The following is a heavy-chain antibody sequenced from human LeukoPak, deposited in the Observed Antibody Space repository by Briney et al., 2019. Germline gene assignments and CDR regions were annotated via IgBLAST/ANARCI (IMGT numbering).Heavy chain of an antibody. V-gene: IGHV3-48*02. CDR1: GFTFSTYS. Sequence: GGSLRLSCAASGFTFSTYSMNWVRQAPGKGLEWVSYITSSSSTIYCADSVRGRYPISRENAKNPLYLQMNSLRDEDTAVFYGGREDWLIGPFEIWGQGKRVTVFS. CDR3: GREDWLIGPFEI. J-gene: IGHJ3*02. D-gene: IGHD3-9*01. CDR2: ITSSSSTI.